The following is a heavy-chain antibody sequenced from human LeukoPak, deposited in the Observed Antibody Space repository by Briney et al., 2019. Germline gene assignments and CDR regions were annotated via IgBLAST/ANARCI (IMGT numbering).Heavy chain of an antibody. CDR3: AKVFAYFQH. V-gene: IGHV3-30*02. J-gene: IGHJ1*01. CDR2: IQYDGSNK. Sequence: GGSLRLSCAASGFTFSSYGMHWVRQAPGKGLEWVTFIQYDGSNKYNADSVKGRFTISRDNSKNTLYLQMNSLKSEDTAVYYCAKVFAYFQHWGQGTLVTVSS. CDR1: GFTFSSYG.